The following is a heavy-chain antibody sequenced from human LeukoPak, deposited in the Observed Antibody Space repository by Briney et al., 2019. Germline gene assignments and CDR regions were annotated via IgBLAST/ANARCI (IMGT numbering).Heavy chain of an antibody. V-gene: IGHV3-21*01. CDR1: GFTFSSYS. J-gene: IGHJ4*02. Sequence: PGGSLRLSCAASGFTFSSYSMNWVRQAPGKGLEWVSSISSSSSYIYYADSVKGRFTISRDNAKNSLYLQMNSLRAEDTAVYYRARDPAPTSTYYYDSSGPSFDYWGQGTLVTVSS. CDR3: ARDPAPTSTYYYDSSGPSFDY. CDR2: ISSSSSYI. D-gene: IGHD3-22*01.